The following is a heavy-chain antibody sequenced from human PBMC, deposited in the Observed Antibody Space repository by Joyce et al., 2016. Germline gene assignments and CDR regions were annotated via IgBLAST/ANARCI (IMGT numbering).Heavy chain of an antibody. J-gene: IGHJ6*02. CDR2: ISLFFGAA. CDR3: ARGGTSSDHYFFYTLDV. CDR1: GGDFSNYT. Sequence: QVLLVQPGAAVKRPGSSLRVSCKSSGGDFSNYTVNWVRQAPGQRLEWGGGISLFFGAAKYAEDFQGRVTLTADQSTRTADLELSSLTSADTAVYYCARGGTSSDHYFFYTLDVWGPGTTVIVSS. D-gene: IGHD1-14*01. V-gene: IGHV1-69*12.